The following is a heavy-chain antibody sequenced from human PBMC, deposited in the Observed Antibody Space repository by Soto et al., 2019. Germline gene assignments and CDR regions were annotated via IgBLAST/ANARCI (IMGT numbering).Heavy chain of an antibody. D-gene: IGHD5-12*01. Sequence: QVQLVQSGAEVKKPGSSVKVSCKASGGTFSSYTISWVRQAPGQGLEWMGRIIPILGIANYAQKFQGRVTITAYKSTSTAYMELSSLRSEDTAVYYCAGYSGYEITFDYWGQGTLVTVSS. J-gene: IGHJ4*02. CDR2: IIPILGIA. CDR3: AGYSGYEITFDY. CDR1: GGTFSSYT. V-gene: IGHV1-69*02.